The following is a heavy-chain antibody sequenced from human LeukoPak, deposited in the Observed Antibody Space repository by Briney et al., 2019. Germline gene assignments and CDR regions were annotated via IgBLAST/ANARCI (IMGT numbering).Heavy chain of an antibody. V-gene: IGHV3-30-3*01. J-gene: IGHJ4*02. CDR1: GFTFSSYA. Sequence: GRSLRLSCAASGFTFSSYAMHWVRQAPGKGLEWVAVISYDGSNKYYADSVKGRFTISRDNSKNTLYLQMNSLRAEGTAVYYCARDRVGATDYFDYWGQGTLVTVSS. CDR2: ISYDGSNK. D-gene: IGHD1-26*01. CDR3: ARDRVGATDYFDY.